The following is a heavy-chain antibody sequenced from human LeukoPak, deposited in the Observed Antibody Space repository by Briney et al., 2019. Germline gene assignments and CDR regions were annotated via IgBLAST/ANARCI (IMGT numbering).Heavy chain of an antibody. CDR1: GFTFSSYE. J-gene: IGHJ4*02. CDR2: ISSSGSTI. D-gene: IGHD3-16*01. V-gene: IGHV3-48*03. Sequence: PGGSLRLSCAASGFTFSSYEMNWVRQAPGKGLEWVSYISSSGSTIYYADSVKGRFTISRDNAKNSLYLQMNSLRAEDTAVYYCARQSGAPWGELEHFDYWGQGTLVTVSS. CDR3: ARQSGAPWGELEHFDY.